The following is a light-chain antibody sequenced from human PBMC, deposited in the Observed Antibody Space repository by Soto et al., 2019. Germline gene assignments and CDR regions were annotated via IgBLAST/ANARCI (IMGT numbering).Light chain of an antibody. CDR3: GTWDSSLSASV. CDR1: SSNIGNNY. V-gene: IGLV1-51*02. J-gene: IGLJ1*01. CDR2: ENN. Sequence: SVLAQPPSVSSAPGQKVTISCSGISSNIGNNYVSWYQQLPGTAPKLLIYENNKRPSGIPDRFSGSKSGTSATLGITGLQTGDEADYYCGTWDSSLSASVFGTGTKVTVL.